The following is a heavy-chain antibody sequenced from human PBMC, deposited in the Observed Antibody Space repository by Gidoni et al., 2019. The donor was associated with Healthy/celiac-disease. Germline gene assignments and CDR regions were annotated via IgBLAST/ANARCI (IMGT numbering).Heavy chain of an antibody. CDR2: ISYDGSNK. J-gene: IGHJ4*02. V-gene: IGHV3-30*18. CDR3: AKASGYYDRLMGY. Sequence: QVQLVESGGGVVQPGRSLRLSCAASGFTFSSYGMHWVRQAPGKGLEWVAVISYDGSNKYYADSVKGRFTISRDNSKNTLYLQMNSLRAEDTAVYYCAKASGYYDRLMGYWGQGTLVNVSS. D-gene: IGHD3-22*01. CDR1: GFTFSSYG.